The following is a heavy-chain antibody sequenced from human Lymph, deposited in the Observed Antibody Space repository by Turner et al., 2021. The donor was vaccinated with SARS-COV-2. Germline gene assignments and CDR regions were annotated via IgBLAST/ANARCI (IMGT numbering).Heavy chain of an antibody. J-gene: IGHJ6*02. CDR1: GYTLTELS. CDR3: ATDRSSGWPHYYYYTMDV. CDR2: FDPEDGKT. D-gene: IGHD6-19*01. Sequence: QVQLVQSGAEVKKPGASVKVSCKVSGYTLTELSMHWVRQAPGKGLEWMGGFDPEDGKTIYAQKFKGRVTMTEDTSTDTAYMELSSLRSEDTAVYYCATDRSSGWPHYYYYTMDVWGQGTTVTVSS. V-gene: IGHV1-24*01.